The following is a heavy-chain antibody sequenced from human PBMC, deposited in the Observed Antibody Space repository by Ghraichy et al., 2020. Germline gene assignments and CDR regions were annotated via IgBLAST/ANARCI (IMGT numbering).Heavy chain of an antibody. CDR1: GFTFSNDE. J-gene: IGHJ4*02. CDR2: IWNDGSEE. CDR3: ARERSCTSTTCYGIDS. V-gene: IGHV3-33*01. Sequence: GGSLRLSCAASGFTFSNDEMHWVRQAPGKGLEWVAVIWNDGSEEYYVDSVKGQFTISRDNSKDTLYLQMNSLRVEDTAIYYCARERSCTSTTCYGIDSWGQGTLVIVSP. D-gene: IGHD2-2*01.